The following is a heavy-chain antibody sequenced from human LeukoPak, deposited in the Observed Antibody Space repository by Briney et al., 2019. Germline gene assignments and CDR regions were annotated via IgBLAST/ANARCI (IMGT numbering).Heavy chain of an antibody. V-gene: IGHV3-23*01. Sequence: GGSLRLSCAASGFTFSSYAMSWVRQAPGKGLEWVSALSGSGGTPYYPDSVKGRLTISRDNSNNTLFLQMNSLRAEDTALYYCAKTSELRLYYGSGSYLMNWGQGTLVTVSS. CDR1: GFTFSSYA. CDR2: LSGSGGTP. D-gene: IGHD3-10*01. J-gene: IGHJ4*02. CDR3: AKTSELRLYYGSGSYLMN.